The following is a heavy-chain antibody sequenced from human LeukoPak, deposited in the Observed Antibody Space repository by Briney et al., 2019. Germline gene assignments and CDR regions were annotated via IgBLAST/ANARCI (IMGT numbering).Heavy chain of an antibody. CDR3: ARAGDILTGYYKGLEGAFDI. CDR1: GGSISSYY. Sequence: SETLSLTCTVSGGSISSYYWSWIRQPAGKGLEWIGRIYTSGSTNYNPSLKSRVTMSVDTSKNQFSLKLSSVTAADTAVYYCARAGDILTGYYKGLEGAFDIWGQGTMVTVSS. J-gene: IGHJ3*02. D-gene: IGHD3-9*01. CDR2: IYTSGST. V-gene: IGHV4-4*07.